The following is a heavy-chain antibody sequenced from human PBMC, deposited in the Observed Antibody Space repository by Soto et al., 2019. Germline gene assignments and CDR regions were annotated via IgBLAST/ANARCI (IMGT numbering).Heavy chain of an antibody. D-gene: IGHD3-16*02. J-gene: IGHJ3*02. Sequence: QVQLQESGPGLVKPSQTLSLTCTVSGGSISSGGYYWSWIRQHPGKGLEWIGYIYYSGSTYYNPSLNSRVTISVDTSKNQFSLKLSSVTAADTAVYYCASRDYVWGSYRYTVGAFDIWGQGTMVTVSS. V-gene: IGHV4-31*03. CDR1: GGSISSGGYY. CDR3: ASRDYVWGSYRYTVGAFDI. CDR2: IYYSGST.